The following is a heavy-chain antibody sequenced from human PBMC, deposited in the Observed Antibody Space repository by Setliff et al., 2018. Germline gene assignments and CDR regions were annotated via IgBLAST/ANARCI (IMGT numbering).Heavy chain of an antibody. J-gene: IGHJ4*02. Sequence: PGGSLRLSCAASGFTVSSNYMSWVRQAPGKGLEWVSVIYSGGSTYYADSVKGRFTISRDNSQNTLFLQMNGLRPEDTAFYYCARGRHHDTLSGYIDFLGQGTLVTVSS. V-gene: IGHV3-53*05. D-gene: IGHD3-9*01. CDR3: ARGRHHDTLSGYIDF. CDR2: IYSGGST. CDR1: GFTVSSNY.